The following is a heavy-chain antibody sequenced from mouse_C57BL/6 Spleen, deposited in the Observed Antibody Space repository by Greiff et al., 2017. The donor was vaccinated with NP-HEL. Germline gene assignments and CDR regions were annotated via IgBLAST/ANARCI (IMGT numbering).Heavy chain of an antibody. Sequence: EVQLQQSGPGLVKPSQSLSLTCSVTGYSITSGYYWNWIRQFPGNKLEWMGYISYDGSNNYNPSLKNRISITRDTSKNQFFLKLNSVTTEDTATYYCARDLFSSGYFDYWGQGTTLTVSS. CDR1: GYSITSGYY. CDR2: ISYDGSN. J-gene: IGHJ2*01. CDR3: ARDLFSSGYFDY. D-gene: IGHD3-2*02. V-gene: IGHV3-6*01.